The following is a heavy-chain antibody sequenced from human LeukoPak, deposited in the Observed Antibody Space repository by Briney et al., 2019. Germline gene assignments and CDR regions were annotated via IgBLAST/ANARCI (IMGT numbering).Heavy chain of an antibody. Sequence: KTSETLSLTCAVYGGSFSGYYWSWIRQPPGKGLEWIGEINHSGSTNYNPSLKSRVTISVDTSKNQFSLKLSSVTAADTAVYYCATLRGITMVRGVINTPDYWGQGTLVTVSS. J-gene: IGHJ4*02. CDR2: INHSGST. CDR1: GGSFSGYY. CDR3: ATLRGITMVRGVINTPDY. V-gene: IGHV4-34*01. D-gene: IGHD3-10*01.